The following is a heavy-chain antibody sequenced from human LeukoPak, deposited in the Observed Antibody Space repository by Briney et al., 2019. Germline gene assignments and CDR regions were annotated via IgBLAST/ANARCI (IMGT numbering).Heavy chain of an antibody. CDR3: ARAAHSGYSSGWSFDY. D-gene: IGHD6-19*01. Sequence: PGGSLRLSCAASGFSFSSYWMHWVRQAPGKGLVWVSRINSDGSSINYADSVKGRFTISRDNAKNTLYLQMNSLRAEDTAVYYCARAAHSGYSSGWSFDYWGQGTLVTVSS. CDR2: INSDGSSI. CDR1: GFSFSSYW. J-gene: IGHJ4*02. V-gene: IGHV3-74*01.